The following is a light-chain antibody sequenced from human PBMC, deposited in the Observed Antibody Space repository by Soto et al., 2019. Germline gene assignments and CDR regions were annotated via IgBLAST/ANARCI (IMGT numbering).Light chain of an antibody. J-gene: IGKJ4*02. CDR2: AAS. CDR1: RSISNH. Sequence: DIQMTHSPSSLSASVEDRVIITCRASRSISNHLNWYQQKPGKAPKLLIFAASSLQSGVPSRFSGSRSGQDFTLTISSLQPEDFATYYSQQSYSSPPTLGDGTKVEI. CDR3: QQSYSSPPT. V-gene: IGKV1-39*01.